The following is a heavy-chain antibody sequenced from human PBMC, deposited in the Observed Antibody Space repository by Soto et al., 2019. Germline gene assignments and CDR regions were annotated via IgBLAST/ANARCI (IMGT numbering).Heavy chain of an antibody. V-gene: IGHV1-69*13. D-gene: IGHD6-13*01. Sequence: ASVNVSCKASGGTFSSYAISWVRQAPGQGLEWMGGIIPIFGTANYAQKFQGRVTITADESTSTAYMGLSSLRSEDTAVYYCARLGIAAALWYYGMDVWGQGTTVTVSS. CDR3: ARLGIAAALWYYGMDV. J-gene: IGHJ6*02. CDR2: IIPIFGTA. CDR1: GGTFSSYA.